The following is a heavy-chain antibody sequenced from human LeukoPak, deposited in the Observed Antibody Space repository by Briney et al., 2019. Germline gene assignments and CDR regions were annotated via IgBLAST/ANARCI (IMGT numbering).Heavy chain of an antibody. J-gene: IGHJ5*02. CDR3: ARDQGLGSLTSRRVKENWFDP. V-gene: IGHV1-18*01. CDR1: GYTFTSYG. CDR2: ISAYNGNT. Sequence: VASVKVSCKASGYTFTSYGISWVRQAPGQGLEWMGWISAYNGNTNYAQKLQGRVTMTTDTSTSTAYMELRSLRSDDTAVYYCARDQGLGSLTSRRVKENWFDPWGQGTLVTVSS. D-gene: IGHD5-12*01.